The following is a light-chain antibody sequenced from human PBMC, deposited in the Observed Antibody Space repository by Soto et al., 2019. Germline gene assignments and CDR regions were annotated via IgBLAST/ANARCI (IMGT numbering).Light chain of an antibody. CDR2: DAS. CDR3: QQYNTYAT. V-gene: IGKV1-5*01. CDR1: QNIRNL. J-gene: IGKJ5*01. Sequence: IQLTQPPSTLSADDGDSVTITCRASQNIRNLLAWYQQKPGKAPKPLIYDASTLKTGVPSRFSGSGSGSEFNFTITGLQPDDFATYFCQQYNTYATFGQGTRLEIK.